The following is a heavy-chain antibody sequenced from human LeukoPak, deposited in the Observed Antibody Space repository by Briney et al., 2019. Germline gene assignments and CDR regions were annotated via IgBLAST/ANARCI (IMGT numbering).Heavy chain of an antibody. CDR2: ISSSSSTI. CDR3: AKEPPYYDTSGYSVGGRNAFDI. CDR1: GLTFSSYS. J-gene: IGHJ3*02. Sequence: GGSLRLSCAASGLTFSSYSMNWVRQAPGKGLEWVSYISSSSSTIYYADSVKGRFTISRDNGKNSLYQQTNSLRAEDTALYYCAKEPPYYDTSGYSVGGRNAFDIWGQGTMVTVSS. V-gene: IGHV3-48*01. D-gene: IGHD3-22*01.